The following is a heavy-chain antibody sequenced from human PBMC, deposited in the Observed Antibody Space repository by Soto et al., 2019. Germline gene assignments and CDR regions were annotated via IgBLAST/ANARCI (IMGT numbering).Heavy chain of an antibody. Sequence: WGPLRLPCAASGVTISSNERSLLGQTPGKGLDWVSVIYSGGSTYYADSVKGRFTISRDNSKNTLYLQMNSLRAEDTAVYYCARDHLSAYGSGRLYHYYGRDAGGQGTRVTVS. CDR3: ARDHLSAYGSGRLYHYYGRDA. CDR1: GVTISSNE. J-gene: IGHJ6*02. CDR2: IYSGGST. D-gene: IGHD3-10*01. V-gene: IGHV3-53*01.